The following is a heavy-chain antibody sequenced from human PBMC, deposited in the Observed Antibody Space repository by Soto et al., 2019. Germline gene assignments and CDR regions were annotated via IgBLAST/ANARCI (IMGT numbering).Heavy chain of an antibody. J-gene: IGHJ4*02. Sequence: ASVKVSCKASGYTFTSYDINWVRQAPGQGLEWMGWINPNSGGTNYAQKFQGRVTMTRDTSISTAYMELSRLRSDDTAVYYCARDRQTYYYDSSGYSPGYWGQGTLVTVSS. CDR2: INPNSGGT. CDR3: ARDRQTYYYDSSGYSPGY. CDR1: GYTFTSYD. D-gene: IGHD3-22*01. V-gene: IGHV1-2*02.